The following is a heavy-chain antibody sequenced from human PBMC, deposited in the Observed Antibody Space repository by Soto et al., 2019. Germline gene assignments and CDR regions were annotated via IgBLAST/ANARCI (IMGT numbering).Heavy chain of an antibody. D-gene: IGHD3-10*01. V-gene: IGHV3-11*01. Sequence: QAQLVESGGDLVQPGGSLRLSCAASGFTFGDFYMTWIRLAPGRGLEWISYISKTSSTIYYADSVKGRSSISRDNAENSLNLQMNSLRPEDTAFNYCAGPHGTSRGGVLTLWGRGTLVIVSS. CDR3: AGPHGTSRGGVLTL. CDR2: ISKTSSTI. CDR1: GFTFGDFY. J-gene: IGHJ4*02.